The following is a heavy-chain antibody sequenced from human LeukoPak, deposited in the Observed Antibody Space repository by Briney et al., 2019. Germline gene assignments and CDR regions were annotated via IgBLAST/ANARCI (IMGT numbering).Heavy chain of an antibody. V-gene: IGHV3-21*01. CDR1: GFTFSSYS. D-gene: IGHD2-2*01. Sequence: PGGSLRLSCAASGFTFSSYSMNWVRQAPGKGLEWVSSISSSSSYIYYADSVKGRFTIPRDNAKNSLYLQMNSLRAEDTAVYYCARNGRCSSTSCNYYYYMDVWGKGTTVTVSS. CDR3: ARNGRCSSTSCNYYYYMDV. CDR2: ISSSSSYI. J-gene: IGHJ6*03.